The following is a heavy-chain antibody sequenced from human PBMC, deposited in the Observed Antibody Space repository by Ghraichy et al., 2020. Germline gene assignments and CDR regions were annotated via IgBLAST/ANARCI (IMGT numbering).Heavy chain of an antibody. CDR2: INHSGST. V-gene: IGHV4-34*01. CDR3: ARYGGYSYGLYSRRKYYFDY. Sequence: SETLSLTCAVYGGSFSGYYWSWIRQPPGKGLEWIGEINHSGSTNYNPSLKSRVTISVDTSKNQFSLKLSSVTAADTAVYYCARYGGYSYGLYSRRKYYFDYWGQGTLVTVSS. J-gene: IGHJ4*02. D-gene: IGHD5-18*01. CDR1: GGSFSGYY.